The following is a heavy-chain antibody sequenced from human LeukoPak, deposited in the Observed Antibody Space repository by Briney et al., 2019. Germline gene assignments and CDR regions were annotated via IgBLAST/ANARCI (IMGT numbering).Heavy chain of an antibody. Sequence: SETLSLTCTVSGGSVSSGSYYWSWIRQPPGKGLEWIGYIYYSGSTNYNPSLKSRVTISVDTPKNQFSLKLSSVTAADTAVYYCARTTSIVGAIQPLDYWGQGTLVTVSS. V-gene: IGHV4-61*01. CDR2: IYYSGST. CDR1: GGSVSSGSYY. J-gene: IGHJ4*02. D-gene: IGHD1-26*01. CDR3: ARTTSIVGAIQPLDY.